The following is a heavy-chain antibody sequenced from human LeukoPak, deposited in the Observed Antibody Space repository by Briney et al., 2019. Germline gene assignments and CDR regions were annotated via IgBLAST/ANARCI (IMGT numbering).Heavy chain of an antibody. Sequence: PSETLSLTCAVYGGSFSGYYWSWIRQPPGKGLEWIGEINHSGSTNYNPSLKSRVTISVDTSKNQFSLKLSSVTAADTAVYYCARARYSGSYPIPLDYWGQGTLVTVSS. CDR1: GGSFSGYY. J-gene: IGHJ4*02. CDR2: INHSGST. CDR3: ARARYSGSYPIPLDY. V-gene: IGHV4-34*01. D-gene: IGHD1-26*01.